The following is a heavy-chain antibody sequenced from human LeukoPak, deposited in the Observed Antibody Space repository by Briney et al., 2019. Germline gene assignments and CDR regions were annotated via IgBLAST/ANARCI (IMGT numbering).Heavy chain of an antibody. V-gene: IGHV3-15*01. CDR1: GFTFSSDA. Sequence: GGSLRLSCAASGFTFSSDAMSWVRQAPGKGLEWVGRIKSKTDGGTTDYAAPVKGRFTISRDDSKNTLYLQMNSLKTEDTAVYYCTTDTPRRQPGGGYWGQGTLVTVSS. D-gene: IGHD3-16*01. J-gene: IGHJ4*02. CDR3: TTDTPRRQPGGGY. CDR2: IKSKTDGGTT.